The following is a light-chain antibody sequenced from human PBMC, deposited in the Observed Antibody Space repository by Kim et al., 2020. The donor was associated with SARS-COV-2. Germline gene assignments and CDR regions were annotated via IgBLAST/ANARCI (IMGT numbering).Light chain of an antibody. CDR1: NIGSKS. Sequence: SYELTQPLSVSVAPGKTARITCGGNNIGSKSVHWYQQKPGQAPVLVIYYDSDRPSGIPERFSGSNSGNTATLTISRVEAGDEADYYCQVCDSGVVFGGGTQLTVL. CDR3: QVCDSGVV. J-gene: IGLJ2*01. CDR2: YDS. V-gene: IGLV3-21*04.